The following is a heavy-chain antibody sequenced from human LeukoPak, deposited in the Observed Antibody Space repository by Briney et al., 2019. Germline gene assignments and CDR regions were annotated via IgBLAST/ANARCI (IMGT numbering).Heavy chain of an antibody. CDR2: FDPEDGET. D-gene: IGHD3-22*01. Sequence: ASVKVSCKVSGYTLTELSMHWVRQAPGKGLEWMGGFDPEDGETIYAQKFQGRVTITRDTSASTAYMELSSLRSEDTAVYYCARDADYYDSSGYLYWGQGTLVTVSS. CDR3: ARDADYYDSSGYLY. CDR1: GYTLTELS. V-gene: IGHV1-24*01. J-gene: IGHJ4*02.